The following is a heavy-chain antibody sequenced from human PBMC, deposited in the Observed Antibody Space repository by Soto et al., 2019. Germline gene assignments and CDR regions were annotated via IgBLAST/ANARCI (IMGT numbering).Heavy chain of an antibody. Sequence: GGSLRLSCAASGFTFSSYGMHWVRQAPGKGLEWVAVIWYDGSNKYYADSVKGRFTISRDNSKNTLYLQMNSLRAEDTAVYYCARDQLLWFGFDYWGQGTLVTVSS. D-gene: IGHD3-10*01. CDR2: IWYDGSNK. V-gene: IGHV3-33*01. CDR3: ARDQLLWFGFDY. J-gene: IGHJ4*02. CDR1: GFTFSSYG.